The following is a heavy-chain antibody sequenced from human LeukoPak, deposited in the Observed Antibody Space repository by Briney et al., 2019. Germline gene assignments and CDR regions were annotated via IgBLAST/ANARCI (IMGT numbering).Heavy chain of an antibody. CDR1: GGSLSSYY. D-gene: IGHD2-21*01. CDR3: AREANSPTARYWYFDL. Sequence: SETLSLTCAVSGGSLSSYYWSWLRQPPGKGLEWIGYVCYSGSTNYNPALKSRVTISLDTSENQFSLKLSSVPAADTAVYYCAREANSPTARYWYFDLWGRGTQVTVSS. CDR2: VCYSGST. J-gene: IGHJ2*01. V-gene: IGHV4-59*01.